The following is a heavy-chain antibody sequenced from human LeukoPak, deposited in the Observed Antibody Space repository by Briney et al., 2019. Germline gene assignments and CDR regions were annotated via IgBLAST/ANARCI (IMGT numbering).Heavy chain of an antibody. J-gene: IGHJ4*02. V-gene: IGHV3-74*01. Sequence: PGGSLRLSCAASGLTFSSHWMHWVRQAPGKGLVWVSRINEDGSTINYADSVRGRFTISRDIAKNTLYLQMNSLRPEDTAVYYCVKDFVGADEFWGQGTLVTVSS. CDR1: GLTFSSHW. CDR2: INEDGSTI. D-gene: IGHD1-26*01. CDR3: VKDFVGADEF.